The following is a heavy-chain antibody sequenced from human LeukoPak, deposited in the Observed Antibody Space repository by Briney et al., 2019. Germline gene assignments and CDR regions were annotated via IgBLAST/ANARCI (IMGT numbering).Heavy chain of an antibody. CDR1: GASISGSGYY. V-gene: IGHV4-61*08. CDR3: ARDGVGYYYYYMDV. D-gene: IGHD3-3*01. Sequence: PSETLSLTCAVSGASISGSGYYLGWIRQPPGKGLEWIGNIYYSGSTNYNPSLKSRVTISVDTSKNQFSLKLSSVTAADTAVYYCARDGVGYYYYYMDVWGKGTTVTVSS. CDR2: IYYSGST. J-gene: IGHJ6*03.